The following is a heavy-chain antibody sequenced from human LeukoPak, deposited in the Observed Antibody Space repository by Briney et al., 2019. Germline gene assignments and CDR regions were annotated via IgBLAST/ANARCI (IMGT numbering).Heavy chain of an antibody. CDR3: TRLSGSYPIDY. V-gene: IGHV3-23*01. CDR2: ISDNGGRT. J-gene: IGHJ4*02. Sequence: GGSLRLSCAASRFTFSKYAMNWLRQAPGKGLESVSAISDNGGRTYCADSVKGRFTISRDNSKNTLYLQMNSLKTEDTAVYYCTRLSGSYPIDYWGQGTLVTVSS. D-gene: IGHD1-26*01. CDR1: RFTFSKYA.